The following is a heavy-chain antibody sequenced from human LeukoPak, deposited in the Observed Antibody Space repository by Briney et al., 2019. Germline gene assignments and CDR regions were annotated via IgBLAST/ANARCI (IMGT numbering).Heavy chain of an antibody. CDR3: AINMVRGVIGAFDI. CDR1: GYTFTSYA. D-gene: IGHD3-10*01. J-gene: IGHJ3*02. CDR2: INAGNGNT. Sequence: GASVKVSCKASGYTFTSYAMHWVRRAPGQRLEWMGWINAGNGNTKYSQKFQGRVTITRDTSASTAYMELSSLRSEDTAVYYCAINMVRGVIGAFDIWGQGTMVTVSS. V-gene: IGHV1-3*01.